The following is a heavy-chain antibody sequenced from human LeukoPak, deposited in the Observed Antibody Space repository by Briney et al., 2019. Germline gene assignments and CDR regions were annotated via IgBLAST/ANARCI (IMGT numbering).Heavy chain of an antibody. V-gene: IGHV4-4*07. J-gene: IGHJ5*02. CDR2: IYTSWST. CDR1: GCSISSYY. Sequence: SETLSLTCIVSGCSISSYYWSWIRQPAGKGLEWIGRIYTSWSTNYNPSLKSRVTMSVDTSKNQFSLKLSSVTAAVTAVYYCARASWMATIILNNWFDPWGQGTLVTVSS. D-gene: IGHD5-24*01. CDR3: ARASWMATIILNNWFDP.